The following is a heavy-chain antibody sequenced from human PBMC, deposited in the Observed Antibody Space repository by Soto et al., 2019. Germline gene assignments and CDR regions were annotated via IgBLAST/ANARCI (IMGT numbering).Heavy chain of an antibody. V-gene: IGHV3-30*18. CDR3: AKLGFDSSGASSVFDY. CDR1: GVSCMAYT. D-gene: IGHD3-22*01. CDR2: ISFDGNNK. J-gene: IGHJ4*02. Sequence: PGGSLRLSCAASGVSCMAYTMRWVRQATGKGLEWVALISFDGNNKYYADSVKGRVTISRDNSKNTLDLQMNSVRPEDTAVYYCAKLGFDSSGASSVFDYWGQGTLVTVSS.